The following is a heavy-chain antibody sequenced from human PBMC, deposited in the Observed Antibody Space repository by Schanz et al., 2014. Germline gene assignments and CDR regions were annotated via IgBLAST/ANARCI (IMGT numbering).Heavy chain of an antibody. CDR2: ISSSSSYI. J-gene: IGHJ6*02. CDR1: GFTFSSYG. Sequence: EVQLVESGGGLVKPGGSLRLSCAASGFTFSSYGMNWVRQAPGKGLEWVSYISSSSSYIYYADSMKGRFTISRDNAKNSLYLQMNSLKTEDTAVYYCARSPRMDVWGQGTMVTVSS. V-gene: IGHV3-21*04. CDR3: ARSPRMDV.